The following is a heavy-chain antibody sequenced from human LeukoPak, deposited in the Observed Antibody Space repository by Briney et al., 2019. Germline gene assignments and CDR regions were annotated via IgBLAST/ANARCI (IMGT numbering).Heavy chain of an antibody. CDR2: ISGSGGST. CDR3: AKAPQSGSYYWITDY. Sequence: GGSLRLSCAASGFNFSSYAMSWVRQAPGKGLEWVSAISGSGGSTYYADSVKGRFTISRDNSKNTLYLQMNSLRAEDTAVYYCAKAPQSGSYYWITDYWGQGTLVTVSS. D-gene: IGHD1-26*01. J-gene: IGHJ4*02. CDR1: GFNFSSYA. V-gene: IGHV3-23*01.